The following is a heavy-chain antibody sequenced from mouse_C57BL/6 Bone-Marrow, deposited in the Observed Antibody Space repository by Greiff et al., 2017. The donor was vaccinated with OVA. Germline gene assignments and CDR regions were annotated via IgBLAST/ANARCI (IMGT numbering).Heavy chain of an antibody. CDR2: IYPGSGST. Sequence: QVQLQQPGAELVKPGASVKMSCKASGYTFTSYWITWVKQRPGQGLEWIGDIYPGSGSTNYNEKFKSKATLTVDTSSSTAYMQLSSLTSEDSAVYYCAKEEFITTVVAYPSYAIDYWGQGTSVTVSS. J-gene: IGHJ4*01. CDR3: AKEEFITTVVAYPSYAIDY. CDR1: GYTFTSYW. D-gene: IGHD1-1*01. V-gene: IGHV1-55*01.